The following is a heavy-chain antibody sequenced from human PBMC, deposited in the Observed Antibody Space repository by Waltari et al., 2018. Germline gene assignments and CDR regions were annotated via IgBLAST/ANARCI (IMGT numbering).Heavy chain of an antibody. V-gene: IGHV4-39*01. CDR1: GGTISSSSYY. CDR3: ARSGSGWYSGWYFDL. Sequence: QLQLQESGPGLVKPSETLSLTCAVSGGTISSSSYYWGWIRQPPGKGLEWIGSIYYSGSTYYNPSLKSRVTISVDTSKNQFSLKLSSVTAADTAVYYCARSGSGWYSGWYFDLWGRGTLVTVSS. D-gene: IGHD6-19*01. J-gene: IGHJ2*01. CDR2: IYYSGST.